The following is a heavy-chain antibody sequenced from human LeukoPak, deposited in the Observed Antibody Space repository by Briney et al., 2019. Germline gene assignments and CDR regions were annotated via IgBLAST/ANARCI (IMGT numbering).Heavy chain of an antibody. Sequence: PSETLSLTCAVYGGSFSGYYWSWIRQPPGKGLEWIGEINHSGSTNYNPSLKSRVTISVDTSKNQFSLKLSSVTAADTAVYYCASHGSGSYYNHGYSDYWGQGTLVTVSS. V-gene: IGHV4-34*01. J-gene: IGHJ4*02. CDR3: ASHGSGSYYNHGYSDY. CDR1: GGSFSGYY. CDR2: INHSGST. D-gene: IGHD3-10*01.